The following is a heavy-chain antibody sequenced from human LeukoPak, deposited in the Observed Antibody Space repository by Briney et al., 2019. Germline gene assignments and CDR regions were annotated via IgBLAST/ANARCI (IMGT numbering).Heavy chain of an antibody. CDR1: AFIFSGHW. J-gene: IGHJ3*02. CDR2: IKEDGSER. CDR3: AKDLSPKWELPRDAFDI. D-gene: IGHD1-26*01. V-gene: IGHV3-7*03. Sequence: PGGSLRLSCEGSAFIFSGHWMNWVRQTPGKGLEWVASIKEDGSERQYVNSVKGRFSISRDNTKGSLFLQLNSLRAEDTAVYYCAKDLSPKWELPRDAFDIWGQGTMVTVSS.